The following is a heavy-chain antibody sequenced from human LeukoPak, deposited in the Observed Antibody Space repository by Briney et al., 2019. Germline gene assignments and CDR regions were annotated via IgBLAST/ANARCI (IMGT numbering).Heavy chain of an antibody. D-gene: IGHD3-22*01. CDR1: GGSFSGYY. V-gene: IGHV4-34*01. Sequence: SETLSLTCAVYGGSFSGYYWSWIRQPPGKGLEWIGEINHSGSTNYNPSLKSRVTISVDTSKNQFSLKLSSVTAADTAVYYCARGSRSPNYDSGGYYVYWGQGTLVTVSS. CDR2: INHSGST. CDR3: ARGSRSPNYDSGGYYVY. J-gene: IGHJ4*02.